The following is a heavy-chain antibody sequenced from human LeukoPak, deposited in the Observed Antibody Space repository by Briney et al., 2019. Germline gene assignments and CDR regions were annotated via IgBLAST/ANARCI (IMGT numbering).Heavy chain of an antibody. CDR1: GFTFSDYY. CDR3: ALGIINKDYYFGMDV. J-gene: IGHJ6*02. D-gene: IGHD3-16*01. CDR2: ISNSGSSV. Sequence: TAGGPLRLSCAASGFTFSDYYMTWIRQAPGKGLEWLSYISNSGSSVFYADSVMGRFTVSRDNAKRSLYLQIKSLRDDDTAVYHCALGIINKDYYFGMDVWGQGTTVTVSS. V-gene: IGHV3-11*01.